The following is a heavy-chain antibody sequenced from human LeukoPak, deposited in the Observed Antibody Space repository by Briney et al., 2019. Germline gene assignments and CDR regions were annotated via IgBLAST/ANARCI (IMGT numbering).Heavy chain of an antibody. CDR2: IYYSGST. J-gene: IGHJ4*02. Sequence: PSETLSLTCTVYGGSLSSYYWSWIRQPPGNGLEWIGYIYYSGSTNYNPSLASRVTISVDTSKNQFSLKLSSVTAADTAVYYCASGVWDYFDYWGQGTLVTVSS. V-gene: IGHV4-59*01. CDR1: GGSLSSYY. D-gene: IGHD2-8*01. CDR3: ASGVWDYFDY.